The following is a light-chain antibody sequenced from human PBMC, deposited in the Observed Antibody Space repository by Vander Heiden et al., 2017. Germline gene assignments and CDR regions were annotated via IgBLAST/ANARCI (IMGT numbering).Light chain of an antibody. V-gene: IGKV1-5*03. CDR1: QSVSPW. J-gene: IGKJ1*01. CDR3: QQYNTYST. CDR2: KAS. Sequence: DIQTTKSTSTLSTSVESRVTITCRASQSVSPWLCWYQQKPGKPTKLLIYKASSLENGVPSRFSGSGSGTEFTLTISSLQPDDFATYYCQQYNTYSTFGQGTKVEIK.